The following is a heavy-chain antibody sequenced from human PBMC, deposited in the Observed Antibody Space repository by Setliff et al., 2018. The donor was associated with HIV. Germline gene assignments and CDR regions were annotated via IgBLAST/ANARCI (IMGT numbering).Heavy chain of an antibody. J-gene: IGHJ6*02. V-gene: IGHV1-8*02. Sequence: ASVKVSCKASGSTFSSHDINWVRQATGQGLEWMGWMNPKSGNSGYAQKFQGRVTMTRNTSISTAYMELRSLTSEDTAVYYCARFLPGYSSSWYFGYSYYGMDVWGQGTTVTVSS. CDR3: ARFLPGYSSSWYFGYSYYGMDV. CDR1: GSTFSSHD. D-gene: IGHD6-13*01. CDR2: MNPKSGNS.